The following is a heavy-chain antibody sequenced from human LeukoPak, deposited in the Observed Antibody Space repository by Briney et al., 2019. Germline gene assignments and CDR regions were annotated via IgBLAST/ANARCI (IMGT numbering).Heavy chain of an antibody. CDR2: ISFDGNTI. V-gene: IGHV3-30-3*01. J-gene: IGHJ4*02. Sequence: GGSLRLSCAASGFAFNTYAMHWVRQGPGKGLEWVAVISFDGNTIHYADSVKGRFTISRDNSKNTLYLQMNSLRAEDTAVYYCARDTGGPDFDYWGQGTLVTVSS. CDR3: ARDTGGPDFDY. CDR1: GFAFNTYA. D-gene: IGHD2-8*02.